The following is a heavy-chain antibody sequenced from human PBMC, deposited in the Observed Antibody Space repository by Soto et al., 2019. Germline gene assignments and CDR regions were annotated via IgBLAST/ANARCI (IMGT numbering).Heavy chain of an antibody. J-gene: IGHJ5*02. V-gene: IGHV3-74*01. CDR1: GFNFTNHW. CDR2: ITSDGKSK. D-gene: IGHD2-21*02. Sequence: GGSLRLSCAASGFNFTNHWMHWVRQAPGKGLVRVSRITSDGKSKAYAESVKGRFAISRDNAKNTAYLQMNGLTVEDTAVYYCARESGDWPLNWFDPWGQGTLVTVSS. CDR3: ARESGDWPLNWFDP.